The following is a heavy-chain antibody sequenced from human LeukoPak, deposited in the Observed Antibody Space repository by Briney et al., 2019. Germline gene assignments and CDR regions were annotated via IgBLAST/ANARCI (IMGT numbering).Heavy chain of an antibody. CDR3: ARDQGNMIRGIIRQYYGLDV. V-gene: IGHV3-48*04. J-gene: IGHJ6*02. CDR1: GFTFSSYS. Sequence: GGSLRLSCAASGFTFSSYSMNWVRQAPGKGLEWVSYTSRSGGTIYYADSVKGRFTISRDNAKNSLYLQMDSLRAEDAAVYYCARDQGNMIRGIIRQYYGLDVWGQGTTVTVSS. D-gene: IGHD3-10*01. CDR2: TSRSGGTI.